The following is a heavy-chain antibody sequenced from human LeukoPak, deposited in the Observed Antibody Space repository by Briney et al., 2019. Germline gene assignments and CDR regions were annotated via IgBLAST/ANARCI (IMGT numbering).Heavy chain of an antibody. CDR2: IYYSGST. Sequence: SETLSLTCTVSGGSISSSSYYWGWIRQPPGKGLEWIGSIYYSGSTYYNPSLKSRVTISVDTSKNQFSLKLSSVTAADTAVYYCASGFGNLGWFDPWGRGTLVTVSS. CDR3: ASGFGNLGWFDP. D-gene: IGHD3-10*01. J-gene: IGHJ5*02. CDR1: GGSISSSSYY. V-gene: IGHV4-39*01.